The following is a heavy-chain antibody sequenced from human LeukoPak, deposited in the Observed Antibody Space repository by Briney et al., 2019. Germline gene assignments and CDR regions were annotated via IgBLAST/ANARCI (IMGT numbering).Heavy chain of an antibody. J-gene: IGHJ4*02. CDR3: GRDQAAGTGFFGFDY. V-gene: IGHV1-18*01. Sequence: ASVKVSCKASGYTFTSYGISWVRQAPGQGLEWMGWISAYNGNTNYAQKLQGRVTMTTDTSTSTAYMELRSLRSDDTAVYYCGRDQAAGTGFFGFDYWGQGTLVTVSS. D-gene: IGHD6-13*01. CDR1: GYTFTSYG. CDR2: ISAYNGNT.